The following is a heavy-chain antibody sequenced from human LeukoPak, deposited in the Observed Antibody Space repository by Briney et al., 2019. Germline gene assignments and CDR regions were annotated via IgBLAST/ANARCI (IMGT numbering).Heavy chain of an antibody. D-gene: IGHD5-12*01. J-gene: IGHJ4*02. CDR1: GHTFTSYD. Sequence: ASVKVSCKASGHTFTSYDINWVRQSTGHGLKWMGWMNPNSGNTGYAQKFQGRITMTRNTSISTAYMELSSLRSEDTAVYYCATHSGYRSSDYGGQGTLVTVSS. CDR3: ATHSGYRSSDY. V-gene: IGHV1-8*01. CDR2: MNPNSGNT.